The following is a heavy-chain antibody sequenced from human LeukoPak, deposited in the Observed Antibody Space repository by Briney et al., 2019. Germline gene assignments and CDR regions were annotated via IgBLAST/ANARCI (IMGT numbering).Heavy chain of an antibody. J-gene: IGHJ4*02. D-gene: IGHD1-26*01. CDR3: ARYSGSYGYFDY. Sequence: GSLRLSCAVSGFTVSSNYMTWVRQAPGKGLEWVSIIYSGGSTYYADSVKGRFTISRDNSKNTLYLQMNSLRAEDTAVYYCARYSGSYGYFDYWGQGTLVTVSS. CDR1: GFTVSSNY. CDR2: IYSGGST. V-gene: IGHV3-66*02.